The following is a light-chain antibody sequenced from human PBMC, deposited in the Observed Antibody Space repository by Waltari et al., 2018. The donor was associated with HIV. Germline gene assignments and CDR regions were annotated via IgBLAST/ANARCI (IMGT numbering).Light chain of an antibody. J-gene: IGKJ4*01. CDR1: QARSNF. CDR2: AAS. CDR3: QQLDQYSRLT. V-gene: IGKV1-9*01. Sequence: DIHLTQSPSFLSASIGDRVTITCRASQARSNFFAWYQQKSGKAPKLLIFAASTLQSGVPSRFSGSASGAEFTLTISSLQPEDFATYYCQQLDQYSRLTFGGGTKVEIK.